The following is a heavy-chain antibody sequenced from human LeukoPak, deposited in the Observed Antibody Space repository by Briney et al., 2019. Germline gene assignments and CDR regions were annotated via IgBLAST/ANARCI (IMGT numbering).Heavy chain of an antibody. D-gene: IGHD6-13*01. J-gene: IGHJ6*03. CDR1: GYTFTGYY. Sequence: GASVKVSCKASGYTFTGYYMHWVRQAPGQGLEWMGCINPNSGGTNYAQKFQGRVTMTRDTSISTAYMELSRLRSDDTAVYYCARRYSSSWYAADRYYYYYMDVWGKGTTVTVSS. CDR2: INPNSGGT. V-gene: IGHV1-2*02. CDR3: ARRYSSSWYAADRYYYYYMDV.